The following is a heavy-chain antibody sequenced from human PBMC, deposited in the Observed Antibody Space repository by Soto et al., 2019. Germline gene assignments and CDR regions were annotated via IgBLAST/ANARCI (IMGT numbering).Heavy chain of an antibody. CDR1: GYIFINYY. Sequence: ASVKVSCKASGYIFINYYMHWVRQAPGQGLEWMGVINPSGGTTSYAQKFQGRVTMTRDTSTSTVYMELSSLRSDDMAVYYCARLATVTPPYYFDYWGHGTLVTVSS. D-gene: IGHD4-17*01. CDR2: INPSGGTT. J-gene: IGHJ4*01. V-gene: IGHV1-46*01. CDR3: ARLATVTPPYYFDY.